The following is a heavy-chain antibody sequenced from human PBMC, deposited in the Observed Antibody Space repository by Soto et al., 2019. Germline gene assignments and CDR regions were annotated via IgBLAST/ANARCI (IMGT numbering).Heavy chain of an antibody. Sequence: PSETLSLTCTVSGASFIGSYYWTWVRQSPGKGLEWIGYIYYSGSSYSNPALQSRVSMSLDKSKNQFSLKLRSVTAADTAVSYCARGGARWLCYFDSGGQGALVTVSS. V-gene: IGHV4-30-4*08. D-gene: IGHD5-12*01. J-gene: IGHJ4*02. CDR2: IYYSGSS. CDR1: GASFIGSYY. CDR3: ARGGARWLCYFDS.